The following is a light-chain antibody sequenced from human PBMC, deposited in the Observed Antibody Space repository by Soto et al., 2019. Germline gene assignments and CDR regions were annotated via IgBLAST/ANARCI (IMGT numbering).Light chain of an antibody. V-gene: IGKV3D-11*01. J-gene: IGKJ1*01. CDR2: LTS. CDR3: HQLQSWPRT. Sequence: EIVLTQSPATLSAFPGDRVTLSCRASQAVNTRLAWYQHKPGQAPRLLIYLTSNRAAGVPSRFSAWGSETDFTLTISDVQPEDFAVYYCHQLQSWPRTFGQGTKVDIK. CDR1: QAVNTR.